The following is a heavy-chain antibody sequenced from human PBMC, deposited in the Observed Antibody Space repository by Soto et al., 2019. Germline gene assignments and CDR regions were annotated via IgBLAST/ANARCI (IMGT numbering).Heavy chain of an antibody. CDR2: IITIFGTA. CDR1: GGTFSSYA. Sequence: QVQLVQSGAEVKKPGSSVKVSCKASGGTFSSYAISWVRQAPGQGLEWVGGIITIFGTAHYAQKFQGRVTIPANESTNTAYMELSSLRSEDTAVYYCARSPGYDYVWGSYRPYFDYWGQGTLVTVSS. D-gene: IGHD3-16*02. CDR3: ARSPGYDYVWGSYRPYFDY. J-gene: IGHJ4*02. V-gene: IGHV1-69*01.